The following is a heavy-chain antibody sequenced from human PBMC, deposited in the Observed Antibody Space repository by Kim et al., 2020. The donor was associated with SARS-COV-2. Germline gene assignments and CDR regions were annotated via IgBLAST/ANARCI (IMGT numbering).Heavy chain of an antibody. CDR2: ISYDGSNK. CDR3: AKGARQYYDFWSGYYPGGFDAFFAI. Sequence: GGSLRLSCAASGFTFSSYGMHWVRQAPGKGLEWVAVISYDGSNKYYADSVKGRFTISRDNSKNTLYLQMNSLRAEDTALYYCAKGARQYYDFWSGYYPGGFDAFFAIWGPGKTVTVSS. V-gene: IGHV3-30*18. CDR1: GFTFSSYG. J-gene: IGHJ3*02. D-gene: IGHD3-3*01.